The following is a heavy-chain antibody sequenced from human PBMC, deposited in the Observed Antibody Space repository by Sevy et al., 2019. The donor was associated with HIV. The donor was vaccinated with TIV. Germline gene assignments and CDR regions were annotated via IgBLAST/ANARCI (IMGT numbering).Heavy chain of an antibody. D-gene: IGHD1-26*01. CDR1: GFIFNSYG. V-gene: IGHV3-23*01. CDR2: ISGSGGSI. Sequence: GGSLRLSCVASGFIFNSYGMSWVRQAPGKGMEWVSGISGSGGSIYYADSVKGRFTISRDNFKNTLYLQMNSLRAEDTAVYYCRGVGTTTNFDYWGQGTLVTVSS. CDR3: RGVGTTTNFDY. J-gene: IGHJ4*02.